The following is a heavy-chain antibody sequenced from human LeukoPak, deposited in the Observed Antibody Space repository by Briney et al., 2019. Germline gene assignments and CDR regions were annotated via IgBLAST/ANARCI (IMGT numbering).Heavy chain of an antibody. J-gene: IGHJ4*02. V-gene: IGHV4-34*01. Sequence: SETLSLTCAVYGGSFSGSYWSWIRQPPGKGLEWIGEINYSGRTKHNPSLKSRVNISVDTSKNEFSLKLSSVTAADTAVYYCARESRGYNSGLFDYWGQGIPVTVSS. CDR3: ARESRGYNSGLFDY. CDR2: INYSGRT. D-gene: IGHD5-24*01. CDR1: GGSFSGSY.